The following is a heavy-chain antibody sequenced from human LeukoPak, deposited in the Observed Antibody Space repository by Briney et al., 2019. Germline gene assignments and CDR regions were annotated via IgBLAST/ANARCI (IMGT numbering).Heavy chain of an antibody. J-gene: IGHJ6*03. Sequence: SETLSLTCTVSGGSISSSSYYWGWIRQPPGKGLEWTGSIYYRGSTDYNPSLKSRVTISVDTSKNQFSLKLNSVTAADTAVYYCARIYYYYYYMDVWGKGTTVTVSS. CDR2: IYYRGST. CDR3: ARIYYYYYYMDV. CDR1: GGSISSSSYY. V-gene: IGHV4-39*07.